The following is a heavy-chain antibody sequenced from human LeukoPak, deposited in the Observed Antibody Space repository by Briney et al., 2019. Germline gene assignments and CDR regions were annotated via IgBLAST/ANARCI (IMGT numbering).Heavy chain of an antibody. CDR2: ISSSSSYI. CDR1: AFTFSSYS. CDR3: ARDSKKAASGPSHGDY. J-gene: IGHJ4*02. V-gene: IGHV3-21*01. D-gene: IGHD5-12*01. Sequence: GGSLRLSCAASAFTFSSYSMNWVSQAPGKGLEWVSSISSSSSYIYYGDSVKGRFTISRDNAKNSLYLQMNSLRAEDTAVYYCARDSKKAASGPSHGDYWGQGTLVTVSS.